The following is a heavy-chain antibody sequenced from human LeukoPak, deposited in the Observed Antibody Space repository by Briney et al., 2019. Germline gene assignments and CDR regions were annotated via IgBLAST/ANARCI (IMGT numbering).Heavy chain of an antibody. CDR3: ARSGERYQLLPFDY. D-gene: IGHD2-2*01. J-gene: IGHJ4*02. Sequence: SETLSLTCTVSGGSIDSQYWSWIRQPPGKGLEWIGYIYYSGSTDYTPSLKSRVTILVDTSKNQFSLKLRSVTAADTAVYYCARSGERYQLLPFDYWGQGILVTVSS. V-gene: IGHV4-59*11. CDR1: GGSIDSQY. CDR2: IYYSGST.